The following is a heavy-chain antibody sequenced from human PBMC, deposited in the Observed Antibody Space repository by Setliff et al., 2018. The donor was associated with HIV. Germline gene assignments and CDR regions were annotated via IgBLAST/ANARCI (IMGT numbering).Heavy chain of an antibody. CDR2: IYHSGRT. D-gene: IGHD3-9*01. CDR1: GYSISSRYY. J-gene: IGHJ4*02. Sequence: KASETLSLTCAVSGYSISSRYYWGWIRQPPGKGLEWIGSIYHSGRTYYNPSLKSRVTISVDTSKNQFSLKLTSVTAADTAVYYCARDQPQDYDSLTGYYTGRYFDYWGRGTLVTVSS. CDR3: ARDQPQDYDSLTGYYTGRYFDY. V-gene: IGHV4-38-2*02.